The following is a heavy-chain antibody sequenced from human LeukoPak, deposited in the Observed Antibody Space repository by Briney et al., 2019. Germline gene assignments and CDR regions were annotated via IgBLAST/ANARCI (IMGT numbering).Heavy chain of an antibody. CDR1: GGSFSGFY. D-gene: IGHD3-3*01. V-gene: IGHV4-34*01. CDR2: INLTANT. J-gene: IGHJ6*03. CDR3: ARVRHNPLEYGYYMDV. Sequence: SETLSLTCAVAGGSFSGFYWTWIRDTPGKGLEWIGEINLTANTNYSPSLTDYSPSLKSRVTISVDPSQNHLSLNLRSVTAADTGVYYCARVRHNPLEYGYYMDVWGKGTTVTVSS.